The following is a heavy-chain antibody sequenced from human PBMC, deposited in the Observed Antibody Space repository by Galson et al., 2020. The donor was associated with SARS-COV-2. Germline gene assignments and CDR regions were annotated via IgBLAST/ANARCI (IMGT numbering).Heavy chain of an antibody. Sequence: GESLKISCAASGFTFSSYSMNWVRQAPGKGLEWVSSISSSSSYIYYADSVKGRFTISRDNAKNSLYLQMNSLRAEDTAVYYCARDRVINYGFWSGTLRPNWFDPWGQGTLVTVSA. CDR2: ISSSSSYI. J-gene: IGHJ5*02. CDR3: ARDRVINYGFWSGTLRPNWFDP. D-gene: IGHD3-3*01. CDR1: GFTFSSYS. V-gene: IGHV3-21*01.